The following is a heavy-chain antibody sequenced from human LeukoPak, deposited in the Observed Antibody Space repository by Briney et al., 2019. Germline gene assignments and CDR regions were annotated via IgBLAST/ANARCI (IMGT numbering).Heavy chain of an antibody. V-gene: IGHV1-24*01. CDR1: GYTLTELS. Sequence: ASVKVSCKVSGYTLTELSMHWVRQAPGKGLEWMGGFDPEDGETIYAQKFQGRVTMTEDTSTDTAYMELSSLRSKDTAVYYCATVGPTYRRNFDYWGQGTLVTVSS. CDR2: FDPEDGET. J-gene: IGHJ4*02. CDR3: ATVGPTYRRNFDY. D-gene: IGHD2-2*02.